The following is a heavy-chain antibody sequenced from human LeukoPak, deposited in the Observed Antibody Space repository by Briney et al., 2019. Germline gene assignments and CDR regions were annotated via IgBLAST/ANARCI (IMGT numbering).Heavy chain of an antibody. CDR3: ARTGSSSGEGKDY. Sequence: GASVKVSCKASGYTFTSYYMHWVRQAPGQGLEWMGWMNPNSGNTGYAQKFQGRVTMTRNTSISTAYMELSSLRSEDTAVYYCARTGSSSGEGKDYWGQGTLVTVSS. CDR2: MNPNSGNT. J-gene: IGHJ4*02. V-gene: IGHV1-8*02. CDR1: GYTFTSYY. D-gene: IGHD6-6*01.